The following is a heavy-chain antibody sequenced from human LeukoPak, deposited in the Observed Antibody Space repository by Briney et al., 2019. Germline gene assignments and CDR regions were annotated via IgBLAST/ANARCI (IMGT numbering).Heavy chain of an antibody. CDR1: GYTFTSNY. D-gene: IGHD3-10*01. CDR3: VRGIDYYGSGSYYNLGY. J-gene: IGHJ4*02. V-gene: IGHV1-46*01. CDR2: ISPSGGST. Sequence: GASVKVSCKAFGYTFTSNYMHWVRQAPGQGPEWMGVISPSGGSTTYAQKFQGRVTLTRDMSTSTDYLELSSLRSEDTAVYYCVRGIDYYGSGSYYNLGYWGQGTLVTVSS.